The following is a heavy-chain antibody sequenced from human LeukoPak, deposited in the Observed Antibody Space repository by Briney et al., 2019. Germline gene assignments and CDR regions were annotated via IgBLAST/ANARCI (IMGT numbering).Heavy chain of an antibody. CDR3: ARGTTSRQWLEAFDI. CDR1: GGSFSGYY. CDR2: INHSGST. J-gene: IGHJ3*02. V-gene: IGHV4-34*01. D-gene: IGHD6-19*01. Sequence: PSETLSLTCAVYGGSFSGYYWSWIRQPPGKGLEWIGEINHSGSTNYNPSLKSRVTISVDTSKNQFSLKLSSVTAADTAVYYCARGTTSRQWLEAFDIWGQGTMVTVSS.